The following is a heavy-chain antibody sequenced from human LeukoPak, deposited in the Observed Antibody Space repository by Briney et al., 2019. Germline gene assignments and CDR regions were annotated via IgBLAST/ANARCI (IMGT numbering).Heavy chain of an antibody. J-gene: IGHJ6*02. D-gene: IGHD3-22*01. CDR3: ASRISPDYYDSSGNSYYYGMDV. V-gene: IGHV4-34*01. CDR1: GGSFSGYY. Sequence: SETLSFTCAVYGGSFSGYYWSWIRQPPGKGLEWIGEINHSGSTNYNPSLKSRVTISVDTSKNQFSLKLSSVTAADTAVYYCASRISPDYYDSSGNSYYYGMDVWGQGTTVTVSS. CDR2: INHSGST.